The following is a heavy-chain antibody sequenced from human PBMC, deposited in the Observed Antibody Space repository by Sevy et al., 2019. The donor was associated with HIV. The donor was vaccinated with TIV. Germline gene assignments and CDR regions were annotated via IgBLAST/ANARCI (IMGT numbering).Heavy chain of an antibody. CDR3: ARYDYGDLFAFDI. CDR2: INPSGST. CDR1: GGSFSGYY. J-gene: IGHJ3*02. D-gene: IGHD4-17*01. Sequence: SETLSLTCAVYGGSFSGYYWTWIRQPPGKGLEWIGEINPSGSTNYNPSLKSRVTISVDTSKNQFALKLSSVTAADTAVYYCARYDYGDLFAFDIWGQGTMVTVSS. V-gene: IGHV4-34*01.